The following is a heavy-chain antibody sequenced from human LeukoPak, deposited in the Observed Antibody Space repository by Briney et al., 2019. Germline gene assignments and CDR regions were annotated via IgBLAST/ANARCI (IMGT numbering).Heavy chain of an antibody. CDR1: GGSISSGGYY. D-gene: IGHD7-27*01. J-gene: IGHJ4*02. CDR3: ARLERLGTQSFYFDS. Sequence: PSQTLSLTCTVSGGSISSGGYYWSWIRQHPGKGLEWIGYIYYSGSTSYNPSLKSRVTISVDTSKNHFSLKLTSVTAADTAVYYCARLERLGTQSFYFDSWGQGTLVTVSS. V-gene: IGHV4-31*03. CDR2: IYYSGST.